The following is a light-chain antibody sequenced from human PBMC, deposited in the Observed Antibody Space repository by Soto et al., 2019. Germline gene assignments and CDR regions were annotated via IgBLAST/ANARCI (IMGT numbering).Light chain of an antibody. J-gene: IGKJ4*01. CDR2: GAS. Sequence: GVSLSTGTLSLKQCERATLSSRAGQSVSSSSLAWYQQEPGQSPRLLIYGASNRATGIPARFSGSGSGTDFSLTITTLQPEDFAVYYCQQRSCWPLTFGGGTKVDI. V-gene: IGKV3D-20*02. CDR3: QQRSCWPLT. CDR1: QSVSSSS.